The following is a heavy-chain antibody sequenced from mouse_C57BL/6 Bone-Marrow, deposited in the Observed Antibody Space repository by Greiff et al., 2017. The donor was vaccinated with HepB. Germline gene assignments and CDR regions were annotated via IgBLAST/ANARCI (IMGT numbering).Heavy chain of an antibody. V-gene: IGHV1-54*01. CDR2: INPGSGGT. J-gene: IGHJ3*01. Sequence: QVQLQQSGAELVRPGTSVKVSCKASGYAFTNYLIEWVKQRPGQGLEWIGVINPGSGGTNYNEKFKGKATLTADKSSSTAYMQLSSLTSEDSAVYFCARGEPSAWFAYWGQGTLVTVSA. CDR3: ARGEPSAWFAY. CDR1: GYAFTNYL.